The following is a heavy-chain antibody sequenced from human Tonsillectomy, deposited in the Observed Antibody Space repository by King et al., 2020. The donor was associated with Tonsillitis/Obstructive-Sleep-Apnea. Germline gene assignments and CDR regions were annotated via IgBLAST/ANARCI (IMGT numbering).Heavy chain of an antibody. CDR1: GLTFSNTW. V-gene: IGHV3-15*01. J-gene: IGHJ4*02. CDR3: TTNWNYDY. D-gene: IGHD1-7*01. Sequence: QLVQSGGGLVKPGGSLRLSCAASGLTFSNTWMTWVRQAPGKGREWVGRIKSKADVGTTDYAAPVKGRFTISRDDSKNTLYLQMNSLKTEDTAVYYCTTNWNYDYWGQGTLVTVSS. CDR2: IKSKADVGTT.